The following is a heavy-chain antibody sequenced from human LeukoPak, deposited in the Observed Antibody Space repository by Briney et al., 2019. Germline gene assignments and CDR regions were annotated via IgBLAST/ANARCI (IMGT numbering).Heavy chain of an antibody. J-gene: IGHJ6*03. D-gene: IGHD4-23*01. V-gene: IGHV1-69*05. CDR2: IIPIFGTA. CDR1: GGTFSSYA. Sequence: GASVKVSCKASGGTFSSYAISWVRQAPGQGLEWMGGIIPIFGTANYAQKFQGRVTITTDESTSTAYMELSSLRSEDTAVYYCARVPYGGPYYYYMDVWGKGTTVTVSS. CDR3: ARVPYGGPYYYYMDV.